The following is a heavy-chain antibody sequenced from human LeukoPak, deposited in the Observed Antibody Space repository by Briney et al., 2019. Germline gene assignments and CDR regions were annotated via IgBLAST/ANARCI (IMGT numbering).Heavy chain of an antibody. D-gene: IGHD1-26*01. Sequence: PSETLSLTCTVSGASISGSGYYWGWIRQPPGKGLEWIGSIYSSGSTYYNASLQSRVTISIETSKNQISLRLNSVTAADTAMYYCAKSGGYGLIDYWGQGALVTVSS. V-gene: IGHV4-39*01. CDR1: GASISGSGYY. CDR3: AKSGGYGLIDY. CDR2: IYSSGST. J-gene: IGHJ4*02.